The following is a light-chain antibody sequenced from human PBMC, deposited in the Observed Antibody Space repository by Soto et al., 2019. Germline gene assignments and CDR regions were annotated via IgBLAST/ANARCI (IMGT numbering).Light chain of an antibody. CDR3: QQSYRSPIT. J-gene: IGKJ5*01. Sequence: DIQMTQSPSSLSASVGDRVTITCRASQSINNYLNWYQQKPGKAPNLLIHAASSLHSGVPPRLSGSGSGTDFTLTISNVQPEDFAIYYCQQSYRSPITFGQGTRLEIK. V-gene: IGKV1-39*01. CDR1: QSINNY. CDR2: AAS.